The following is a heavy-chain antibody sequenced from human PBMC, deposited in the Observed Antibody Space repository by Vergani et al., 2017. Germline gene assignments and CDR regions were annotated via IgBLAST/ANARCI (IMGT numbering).Heavy chain of an antibody. V-gene: IGHV3-23*01. Sequence: EVQLLESGGGLVQPGGSLRLSCAASGFTFSSYAMSWVRQAPGTGLELVSAISGSGGSTYYADSVKGRFTISRDISKNTQYLQMSSLRAEDTAVYYCAKGLTIFGVAPIDYWGQGTLVTVSS. J-gene: IGHJ4*02. CDR3: AKGLTIFGVAPIDY. CDR2: ISGSGGST. CDR1: GFTFSSYA. D-gene: IGHD3-3*01.